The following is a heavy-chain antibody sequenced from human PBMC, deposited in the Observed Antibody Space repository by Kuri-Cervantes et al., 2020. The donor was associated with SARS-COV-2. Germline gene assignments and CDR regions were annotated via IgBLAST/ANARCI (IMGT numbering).Heavy chain of an antibody. CDR1: GFTFSSYA. D-gene: IGHD3-22*01. CDR2: ISYDGSNK. J-gene: IGHJ5*02. V-gene: IGHV3-30-3*01. Sequence: GESLKISCAASGFTFSSYAMHWVRQAPGKGLEWVAVISYDGSNKYYADSVKGRFTISRDNPKNTLYLQMNSLRAEDTAVYYCARDYYDSSGYFISGLWFDPWGQGTLVTVSS. CDR3: ARDYYDSSGYFISGLWFDP.